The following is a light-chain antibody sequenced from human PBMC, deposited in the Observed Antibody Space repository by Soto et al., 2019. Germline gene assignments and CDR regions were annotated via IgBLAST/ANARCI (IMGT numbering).Light chain of an antibody. CDR2: GAS. Sequence: EIVLTQSPGTLSLSPGERATLSCRASQSVRSNYLAWYQQKPGQAPRLLIYGASSRATGIPDRFSGSGSGTDFTLTISRLEPEDFAVYYCQQYGSSRTFGQGTKVELK. CDR3: QQYGSSRT. J-gene: IGKJ1*01. V-gene: IGKV3-20*01. CDR1: QSVRSNY.